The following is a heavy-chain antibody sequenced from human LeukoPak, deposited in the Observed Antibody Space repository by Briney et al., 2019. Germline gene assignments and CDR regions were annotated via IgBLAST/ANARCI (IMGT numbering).Heavy chain of an antibody. D-gene: IGHD2-21*02. CDR3: AKGRYGGDPPYYYGMDV. V-gene: IGHV3-23*01. Sequence: GGSLRLSCAASGFTFSSYAMSWVRQAPGKGLEWVSAISGSGGSTYYADSVKGRFTISRDNSKNTLYLQMNSLRAEDTAVYYCAKGRYGGDPPYYYGMDVWGQGTTVTVSS. CDR1: GFTFSSYA. J-gene: IGHJ6*02. CDR2: ISGSGGST.